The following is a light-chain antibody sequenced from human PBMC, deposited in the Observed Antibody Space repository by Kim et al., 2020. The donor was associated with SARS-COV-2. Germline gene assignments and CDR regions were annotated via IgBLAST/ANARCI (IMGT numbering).Light chain of an antibody. J-gene: IGKJ2*01. CDR1: QSVSSN. CDR2: GAS. V-gene: IGKV3-15*01. Sequence: SVSPGERATLSCRASQSVSSNLAWYQQKPGQAPRLLIYGASTRATGISARFSGSGSGTEFTLTISSLQSEDFAVYYCQQYNNWPGTFGQGTKLEI. CDR3: QQYNNWPGT.